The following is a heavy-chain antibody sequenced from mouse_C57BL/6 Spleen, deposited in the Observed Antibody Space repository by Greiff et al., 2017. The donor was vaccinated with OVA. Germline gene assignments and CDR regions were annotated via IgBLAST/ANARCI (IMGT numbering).Heavy chain of an antibody. CDR1: GYTFTDYY. CDR3: ASIYYGNIYAMDY. CDR2: ITPNNGGT. J-gene: IGHJ4*01. V-gene: IGHV1-26*01. Sequence: VQLQQSGPELVKPGASVKISCKASGYTFTDYYMNWVKQSHGKSLEWIGDITPNNGGTSYNQKFKGKATLTVDNSSSTAYMELRSLTSEDSAIYYCASIYYGNIYAMDYWGQGTSVTVSS. D-gene: IGHD2-1*01.